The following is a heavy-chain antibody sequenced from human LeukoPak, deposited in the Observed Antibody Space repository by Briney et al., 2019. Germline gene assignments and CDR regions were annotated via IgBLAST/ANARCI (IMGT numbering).Heavy chain of an antibody. CDR1: GGTFSSYA. CDR3: ARGTSRIVAARPGAFDI. V-gene: IGHV1-69*13. D-gene: IGHD6-6*01. J-gene: IGHJ3*02. Sequence: SVKVSCKASGGTFSSYAISWVRQAPGQGLEWMGGIIPIFGTANYAQKFQGRVTITADESTSTAYMELSSLRSEDTAVYYCARGTSRIVAARPGAFDIWGQGTMVTVSS. CDR2: IIPIFGTA.